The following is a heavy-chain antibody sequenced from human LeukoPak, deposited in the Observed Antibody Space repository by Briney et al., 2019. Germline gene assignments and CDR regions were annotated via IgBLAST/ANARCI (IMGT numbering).Heavy chain of an antibody. D-gene: IGHD2-21*02. CDR1: GGTFSAYW. Sequence: GGSLRLSCAVSGGTFSAYWMAWVRQSPGKGLEWVAEINEDGSVKYYVDSMKGRFTISRDNAKNSLYLQMNSLGAEDTAVYYCAKVPRDSDCYWGQGTPVTVSS. J-gene: IGHJ4*02. V-gene: IGHV3-7*01. CDR2: INEDGSVK. CDR3: AKVPRDSDCY.